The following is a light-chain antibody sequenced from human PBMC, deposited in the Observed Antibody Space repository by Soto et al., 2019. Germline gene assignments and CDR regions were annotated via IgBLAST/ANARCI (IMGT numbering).Light chain of an antibody. CDR2: VNNDGSH. J-gene: IGLJ2*01. V-gene: IGLV4-69*01. CDR3: QTWGTGFRL. Sequence: QPVLTQSPSASASLGASVKLTCTLSSGHSSYAIAWHQQQPEKGPRYLMKVNNDGSHSRGDGIPDRFSGSSSGAERYLTISRLQSEDEADYYCQTWGTGFRLFGGGTKLTVL. CDR1: SGHSSYA.